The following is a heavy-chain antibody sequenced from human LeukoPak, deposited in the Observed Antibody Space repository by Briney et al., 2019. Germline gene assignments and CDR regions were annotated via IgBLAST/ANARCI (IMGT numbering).Heavy chain of an antibody. CDR3: AKDRADILSGYCFDY. CDR1: GFSFGSYG. Sequence: AGESLRLSCAASGFSFGSYGMHWVRQAPGKGPEWVAFIRFDGSNEYYLDSVKGRFTISRDNSKKTLYLQMKSLRTEDTALYYCAKDRADILSGYCFDYWGQGTLVTVSS. CDR2: IRFDGSNE. D-gene: IGHD3-9*01. V-gene: IGHV3-30*02. J-gene: IGHJ4*02.